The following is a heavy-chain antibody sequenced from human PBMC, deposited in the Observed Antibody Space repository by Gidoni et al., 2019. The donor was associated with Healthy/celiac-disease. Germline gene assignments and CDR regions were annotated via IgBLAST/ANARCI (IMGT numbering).Heavy chain of an antibody. CDR2: ISYDGSNK. CDR1: GFTFSSYA. CDR3: ARAGASNHAGVGWFDP. Sequence: QVQLVESGGGVVQPGRSLRLSCAASGFTFSSYAMHWVRPAPGKGLEWVAVISYDGSNKYYADSVKGRFTISRDNSKNTLYLQMNSLRAEDTAVYYCARAGASNHAGVGWFDPWGQGTLVTVSS. J-gene: IGHJ5*02. V-gene: IGHV3-30-3*01. D-gene: IGHD3-3*01.